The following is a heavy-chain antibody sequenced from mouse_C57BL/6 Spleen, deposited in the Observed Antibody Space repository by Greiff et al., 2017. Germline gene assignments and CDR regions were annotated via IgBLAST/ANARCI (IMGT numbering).Heavy chain of an antibody. CDR2: IYPSDSET. D-gene: IGHD2-3*01. J-gene: IGHJ3*01. CDR1: GYTFTSYW. CDR3: ARRVFYDGYLAWFAY. V-gene: IGHV1-61*01. Sequence: VQLQQPGAELVRPGSSVKLSCKASGYTFTSYWMDWVKQRPGQGLEWIGNIYPSDSETPSNQKFTDKATLTVTQSSSTAYMQLSSLASENAAVYYCARRVFYDGYLAWFAYWGQGTLVTVSA.